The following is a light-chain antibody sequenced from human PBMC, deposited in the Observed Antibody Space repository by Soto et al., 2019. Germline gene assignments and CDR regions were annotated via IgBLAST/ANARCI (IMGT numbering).Light chain of an antibody. Sequence: DIQMTQSPSTLSVSVGDRFTITCRGSQTISSWLAWYQQKPGKAPKLLIYKASTLKSGVPSRFSGSGSGTEFTLTISSLQPDDFATYYCQHYNSYSGAFGQGTKVDIK. J-gene: IGKJ1*01. CDR2: KAS. V-gene: IGKV1-5*03. CDR3: QHYNSYSGA. CDR1: QTISSW.